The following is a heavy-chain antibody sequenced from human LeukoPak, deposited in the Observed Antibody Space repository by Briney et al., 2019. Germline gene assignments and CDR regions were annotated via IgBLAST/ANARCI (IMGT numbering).Heavy chain of an antibody. Sequence: SETLSLTCTVSGGSISSGGYYWSWIRQHPGKGLEWIGYIYYSGSTYYNPSLKSRVTISVDASKNQFSLKLCSVTAADTAVYYCARLAVAEGWFDPWGQGTLVTVSS. D-gene: IGHD2-15*01. CDR3: ARLAVAEGWFDP. V-gene: IGHV4-31*03. J-gene: IGHJ5*02. CDR2: IYYSGST. CDR1: GGSISSGGYY.